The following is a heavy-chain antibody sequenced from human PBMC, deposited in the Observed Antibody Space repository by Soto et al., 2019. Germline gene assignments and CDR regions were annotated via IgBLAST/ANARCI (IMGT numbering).Heavy chain of an antibody. CDR3: ARNYYDISVRDYLDY. D-gene: IGHD3-22*01. J-gene: IGHJ4*02. V-gene: IGHV1-2*02. CDR1: GYTFTSYY. Sequence: ASVKVSGKASGYTFTSYYIPWVRQAPGQGLEWMVWINPITGGTNYAPKFQGRVTMTRDTSITTAYMELSRLRSDDTAVYYCARNYYDISVRDYLDYWGQGTPVTVSS. CDR2: INPITGGT.